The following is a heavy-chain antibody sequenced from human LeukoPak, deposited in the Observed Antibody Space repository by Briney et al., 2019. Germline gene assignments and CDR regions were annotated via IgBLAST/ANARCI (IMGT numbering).Heavy chain of an antibody. CDR2: VNTGTGNP. D-gene: IGHD3-22*01. V-gene: IGHV1-3*04. J-gene: IGHJ4*02. Sequence: ASVTVSFKASGYSFSNYAIHWVRQAPGQRPEWMGWVNTGTGNPRYSEKFQGRVTITRDTSANTVYMELTSLTSEDTAVYYCAKEVTLIVVARSFFDYWGQGTLVTVSS. CDR3: AKEVTLIVVARSFFDY. CDR1: GYSFSNYA.